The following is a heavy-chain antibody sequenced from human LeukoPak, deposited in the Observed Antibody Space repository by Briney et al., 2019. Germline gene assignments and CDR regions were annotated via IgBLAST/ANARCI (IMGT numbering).Heavy chain of an antibody. CDR2: IYYSGST. Sequence: WVRQPPGKGLEWIGSIYYSGSTYYNPSLKSRVTISVDTSRKQFSLKLSSVTAADTAVYYCARAYDFWSGYYHRGFDYWGQGTLVTVSS. CDR3: ARAYDFWSGYYHRGFDY. J-gene: IGHJ4*02. V-gene: IGHV4-39*01. D-gene: IGHD3-3*01.